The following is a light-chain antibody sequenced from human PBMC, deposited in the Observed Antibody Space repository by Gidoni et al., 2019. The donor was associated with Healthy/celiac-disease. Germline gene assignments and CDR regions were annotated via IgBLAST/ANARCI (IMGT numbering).Light chain of an antibody. V-gene: IGLV1-51*01. J-gene: IGLJ2*01. Sequence: QSVLAQPPSASAAAGQKVTISCSGSSSNIGNHHVSLSQQVPGPAPQLLLYDNNKRPSGIPDRFSGSKSGTSATLCITGLPTGDEAAYYCGTWDSSLRAYVVFGGGTKLTVL. CDR2: DNN. CDR3: GTWDSSLRAYVV. CDR1: SSNIGNHH.